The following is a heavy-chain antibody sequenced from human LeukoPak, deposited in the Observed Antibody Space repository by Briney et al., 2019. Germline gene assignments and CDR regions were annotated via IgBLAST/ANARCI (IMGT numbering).Heavy chain of an antibody. D-gene: IGHD1-26*01. J-gene: IGHJ4*02. CDR3: ARGGGTYHFDY. CDR1: GYTFTRYT. CDR2: INAGNGNT. Sequence: ASVKVSCKASGYTFTRYTIHWVRQAPGQRLEWMGWINAGNGNTEYPQRFQGRVTFTRDTSATTAYMELSSLTSEDTAMYYCARGGGTYHFDYWGQGTLVTVSS. V-gene: IGHV1-3*01.